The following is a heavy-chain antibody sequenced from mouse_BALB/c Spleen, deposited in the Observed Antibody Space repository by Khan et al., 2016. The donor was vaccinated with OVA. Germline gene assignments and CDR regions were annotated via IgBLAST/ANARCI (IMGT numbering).Heavy chain of an antibody. D-gene: IGHD1-1*01. CDR3: ATLYYYVSRVYCDY. Sequence: EVELVESGGDLVKPGGSLKLSCAASGFTFSSYDMSWVRQTPDKRLEWVATISSGGNYTYYPDNVKGRFTISRANAKNTLYLQMSSLKSEDTAMYYCATLYYYVSRVYCDYWGQGTTLTVSS. J-gene: IGHJ2*01. CDR1: GFTFSSYD. V-gene: IGHV5-6*01. CDR2: ISSGGNYT.